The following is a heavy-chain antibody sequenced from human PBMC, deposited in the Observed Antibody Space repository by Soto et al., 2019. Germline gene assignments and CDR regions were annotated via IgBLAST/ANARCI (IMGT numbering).Heavy chain of an antibody. CDR2: IDPSDSYT. D-gene: IGHD3-22*01. Sequence: GESLKISCKGSGYSFTSYWISWVRQMPGKGLEWMGRIDPSDSYTNYSPSFQGHVTISADKSISTAYLQWSSLKASDTAMYYCASGWDYYDSSGYYIFDYWGQGTLVTVSS. CDR1: GYSFTSYW. CDR3: ASGWDYYDSSGYYIFDY. J-gene: IGHJ4*02. V-gene: IGHV5-10-1*01.